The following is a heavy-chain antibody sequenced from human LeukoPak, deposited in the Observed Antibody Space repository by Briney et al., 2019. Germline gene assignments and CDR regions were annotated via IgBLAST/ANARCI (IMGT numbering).Heavy chain of an antibody. V-gene: IGHV3-23*01. D-gene: IGHD3-10*01. J-gene: IGHJ4*02. CDR3: AKDLHYYGSGSYLFDY. Sequence: PGGSLRLSCAASGFTFSSYAMSWVRQAPGKGLEWVSAISGSGGSTYYADSVKGRFTISRDNSKNTLYLQMNSLRAEDTAVYYCAKDLHYYGSGSYLFDYWGQGTLVTVSS. CDR1: GFTFSSYA. CDR2: ISGSGGST.